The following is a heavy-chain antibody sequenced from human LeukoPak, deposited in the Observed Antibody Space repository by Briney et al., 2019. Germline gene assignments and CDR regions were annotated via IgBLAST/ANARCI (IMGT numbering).Heavy chain of an antibody. CDR3: ARDRDYSTFDY. D-gene: IGHD2-15*01. J-gene: IGHJ4*02. CDR1: GFTFTNYW. V-gene: IGHV3-7*01. CDR2: MKEDGGEI. Sequence: GGSLRLSCAASGFTFTNYWMSWVRQAPEKGLEWVANMKEDGGEINYVDSVTGRFTISRDNAKNSLYLQMNSLRVDDTAVYYCARDRDYSTFDYWGQGTLVTVSS.